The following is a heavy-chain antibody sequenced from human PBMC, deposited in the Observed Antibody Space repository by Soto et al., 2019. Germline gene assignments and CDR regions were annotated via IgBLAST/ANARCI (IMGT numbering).Heavy chain of an antibody. V-gene: IGHV1-18*01. Sequence: ASVKVSCKASGYTFTSYGISWVRQAPGQGLEWMGWISAYNGNTNYAQKLQGRVTMTTDTSTSTAYMELRSLRSDDTAVYYCARDPATTVVTPAYYLDYWGQGTLVTVSS. D-gene: IGHD4-17*01. J-gene: IGHJ4*02. CDR2: ISAYNGNT. CDR3: ARDPATTVVTPAYYLDY. CDR1: GYTFTSYG.